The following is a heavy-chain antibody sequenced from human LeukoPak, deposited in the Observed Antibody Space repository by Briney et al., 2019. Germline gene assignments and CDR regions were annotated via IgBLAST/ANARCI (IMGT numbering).Heavy chain of an antibody. CDR1: GGTFSSYA. J-gene: IGHJ4*02. D-gene: IGHD5-18*01. CDR2: IIPIFGTA. Sequence: SVKVSCKASGGTFSSYAISWVREAPGQGLEWMVRIIPIFGTANYAQKFQGRVTITTDESTTTAYMELSSLRSEDSAVYYCATPGKGGYSYGYDNDYWGQGTLVTVSS. CDR3: ATPGKGGYSYGYDNDY. V-gene: IGHV1-69*05.